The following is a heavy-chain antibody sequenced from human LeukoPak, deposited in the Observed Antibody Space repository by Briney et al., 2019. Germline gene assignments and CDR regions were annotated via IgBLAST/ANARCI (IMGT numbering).Heavy chain of an antibody. J-gene: IGHJ4*02. D-gene: IGHD1-26*01. V-gene: IGHV3-30*04. CDR2: ISYDGSNK. CDR1: GFTFSSYA. Sequence: GRSLRLSCAASGFTFSSYAMHWVRQAPGKGLEWVALISYDGSNKYYADSVKGRFTISRDNSKNTLYLQMNSLRAEDTAVYYCAREANGWELLIDYWGQGTLVTVSS. CDR3: AREANGWELLIDY.